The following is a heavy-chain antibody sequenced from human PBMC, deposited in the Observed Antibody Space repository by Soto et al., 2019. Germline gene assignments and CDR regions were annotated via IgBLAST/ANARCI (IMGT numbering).Heavy chain of an antibody. CDR1: GGSIDTGGFY. D-gene: IGHD2-8*02. J-gene: IGHJ4*02. CDR2: IYYTGAD. CDR3: ASGTFTDIRFDS. Sequence: QVQLQESGPGLVKPSQTLTLTSSVSGGSIDTGGFYWRWARQPPGKGLQWIGYIYYTGADYYNPALKRRVVISLDTAANQFSLSLTSLTAADTAVYYCASGTFTDIRFDSWGQGRLVTVSS. V-gene: IGHV4-31*03.